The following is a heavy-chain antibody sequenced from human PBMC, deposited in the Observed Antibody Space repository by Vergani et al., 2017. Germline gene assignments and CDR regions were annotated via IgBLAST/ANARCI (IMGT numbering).Heavy chain of an antibody. CDR2: IYHSGST. CDR1: GGSISSNNW. CDR3: ARMGGYDEGDAFRIGYFDS. V-gene: IGHV4-4*03. J-gene: IGHJ4*02. D-gene: IGHD3-22*01. Sequence: QVQLQESGPGLVKPPGTLSLTCTVPGGSISSNNWWSWVRQPPGKGLQWIGEIYHSGSTNYNPSLKSRVTISLDKSKNQFSLKLNSVTAADTAMYYCARMGGYDEGDAFRIGYFDSWGPGILVTVSS.